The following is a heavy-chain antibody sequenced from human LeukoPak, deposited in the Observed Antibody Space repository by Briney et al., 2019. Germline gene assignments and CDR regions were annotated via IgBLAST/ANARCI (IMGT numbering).Heavy chain of an antibody. Sequence: ASVKVSCKASGYTFTGYYMHWVRQAPGQGLEWMGWINPNSGGTNYAQKFQGRVTMTRDTSISTAYMELSRLRSDDTAVYYCARDDEYQAYYYDSSGYVDYWGQGTLVTVSS. J-gene: IGHJ4*02. V-gene: IGHV1-2*02. CDR1: GYTFTGYY. CDR2: INPNSGGT. D-gene: IGHD3-22*01. CDR3: ARDDEYQAYYYDSSGYVDY.